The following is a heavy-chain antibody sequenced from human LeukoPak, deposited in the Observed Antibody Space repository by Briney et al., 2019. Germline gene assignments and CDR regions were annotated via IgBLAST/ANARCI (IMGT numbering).Heavy chain of an antibody. D-gene: IGHD6-13*01. V-gene: IGHV3-11*04. J-gene: IGHJ4*02. CDR3: AREDDSSSRAAFDY. CDR2: ISSSGSTI. Sequence: GGSLRLSCAASGFTFSDYYMSWIRQAPGKGLEWVSYISSSGSTIYYADSVKGRFTISRDNAKNSLYLQMNSLRAEDTAVYYCAREDDSSSRAAFDYWGQGTLVTVSS. CDR1: GFTFSDYY.